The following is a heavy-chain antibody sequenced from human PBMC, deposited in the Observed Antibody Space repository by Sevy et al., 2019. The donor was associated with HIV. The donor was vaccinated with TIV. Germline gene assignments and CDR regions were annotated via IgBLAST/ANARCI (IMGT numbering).Heavy chain of an antibody. CDR3: AGGYCDGGSSLQLDY. CDR1: GGALSRSDYY. D-gene: IGHD2-15*01. Sequence: SETLSLTCTVPGGALSRSDYYWGWIRQPPGKGLEWIGNVYYSGKTFYSPSLKSRVSISADTSKNQFSLKLSFVTAADTAVYYCAGGYCDGGSSLQLDYWGQGTLVTVSA. J-gene: IGHJ4*02. CDR2: VYYSGKT. V-gene: IGHV4-39*01.